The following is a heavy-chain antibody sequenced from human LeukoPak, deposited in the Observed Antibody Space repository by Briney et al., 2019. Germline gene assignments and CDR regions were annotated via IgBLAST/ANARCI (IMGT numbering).Heavy chain of an antibody. J-gene: IGHJ6*03. CDR3: ARDGHDYGDYGGPDYYYYMDV. V-gene: IGHV1-46*01. CDR2: INPSGGST. Sequence: ASVKVSCKASGYTFTSYYMHWVRQAPGQGLEWMGIINPSGGSTSYAQKFQGRVTMTRDMSTSTVYMELSSLRSEDTAVYYCARDGHDYGDYGGPDYYYYMDVWGKGTTVTVSS. CDR1: GYTFTSYY. D-gene: IGHD4-17*01.